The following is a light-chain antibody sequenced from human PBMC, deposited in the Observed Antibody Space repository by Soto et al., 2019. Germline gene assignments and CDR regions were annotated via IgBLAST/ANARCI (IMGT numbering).Light chain of an antibody. CDR3: QQYGSRTWT. CDR2: GAS. V-gene: IGKV3-20*01. Sequence: VFAQSPGTLSLSPGERATLSCRASERVGSTCLAWYQQRPGKAPRLLLYGASSRDTGIPARFDGSGSETDFTLTISRLQPEDFAVYYCQQYGSRTWTFGQGTKVDIK. J-gene: IGKJ1*01. CDR1: ERVGSTC.